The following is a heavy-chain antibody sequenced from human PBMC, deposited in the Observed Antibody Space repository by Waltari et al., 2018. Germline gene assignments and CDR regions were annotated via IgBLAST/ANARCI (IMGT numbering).Heavy chain of an antibody. CDR2: LSAGGDT. Sequence: EVHLVETGGGLIQPGGCLRLSCAVSGVTVSSSYMSWVRQAPGKWLEWVSYLSAGGDTYCAESLQGRVTISRDDSKNSLFLQMNSLSAADTAVYYCAKGPIFAGALDYWGQGALVTVSS. CDR3: AKGPIFAGALDY. D-gene: IGHD3-3*02. V-gene: IGHV3-53*02. CDR1: GVTVSSSY. J-gene: IGHJ4*02.